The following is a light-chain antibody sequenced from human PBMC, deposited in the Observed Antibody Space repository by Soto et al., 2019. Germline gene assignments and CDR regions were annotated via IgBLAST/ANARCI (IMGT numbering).Light chain of an antibody. Sequence: QSVLTQPASVSGSPGQSITISCTGTSSDVGGYNYVSWYQQHPGKAPKLMIYEVSNRPSGVSNRFSGSKSGNTASLTISGLQAEDEADYYCSPYTSSSTVVFGGGTKLTV. CDR2: EVS. CDR1: SSDVGGYNY. V-gene: IGLV2-14*01. J-gene: IGLJ2*01. CDR3: SPYTSSSTVV.